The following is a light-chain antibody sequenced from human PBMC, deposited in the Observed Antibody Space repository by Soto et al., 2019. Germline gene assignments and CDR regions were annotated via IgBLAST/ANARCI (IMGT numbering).Light chain of an antibody. CDR2: GAS. J-gene: IGKJ1*01. CDR3: QQYNNWRT. Sequence: MTQSPATLSVSPGERATLSCRASQSVSSNLAWYQQKPGQAPRLLIYGASTRATGIPARFSGSGSGTEFALTINNLQSEDFAVYYCQQYNNWRTFGQGTKVDTK. V-gene: IGKV3-15*01. CDR1: QSVSSN.